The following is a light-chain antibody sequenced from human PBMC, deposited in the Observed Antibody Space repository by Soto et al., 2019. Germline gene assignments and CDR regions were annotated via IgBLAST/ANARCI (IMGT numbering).Light chain of an antibody. V-gene: IGLV2-23*01. J-gene: IGLJ1*01. CDR1: SSDVGSYEF. Sequence: QSVLTQPASVSESPGQSITISCTGTSSDVGSYEFVSWYQQYPGKAPKLMIYEGSKRPSGVSDRFSGSKSGNTASLTISGLQAEDEADYFCCSYAGGSKVFGAGTKVTGL. CDR2: EGS. CDR3: CSYAGGSKV.